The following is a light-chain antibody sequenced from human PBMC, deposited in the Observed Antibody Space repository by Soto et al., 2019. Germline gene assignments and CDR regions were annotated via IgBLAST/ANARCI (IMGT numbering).Light chain of an antibody. Sequence: DIQMTQSPSSLSASVGDTVTITCRASQSISLFLNWYQQKPGKAPKLLIYAASSLQSGVPSRFTGNGSGTDFTLTISSLQPEDFATYYCHQTDSIPETFGHGTKVEIK. CDR1: QSISLF. V-gene: IGKV1-39*01. CDR2: AAS. J-gene: IGKJ1*01. CDR3: HQTDSIPET.